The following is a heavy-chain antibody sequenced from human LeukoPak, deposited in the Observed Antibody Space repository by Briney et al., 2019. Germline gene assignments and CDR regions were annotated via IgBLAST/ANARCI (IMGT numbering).Heavy chain of an antibody. CDR1: GYSFTNYW. CDR3: ARQSITIFGVPRGWFDP. Sequence: GESLKISCKDSGYSFTNYWIGWVRQMPGKGLEWMGIIYPDDSNTKCSPSFQGLVTISADKSISTAYLQWSSLKASDTAMYYCARQSITIFGVPRGWFDPWGQGTLVTVSS. V-gene: IGHV5-51*01. J-gene: IGHJ5*02. CDR2: IYPDDSNT. D-gene: IGHD3-3*01.